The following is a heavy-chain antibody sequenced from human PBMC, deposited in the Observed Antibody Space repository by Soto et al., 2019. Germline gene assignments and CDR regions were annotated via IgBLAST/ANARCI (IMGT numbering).Heavy chain of an antibody. V-gene: IGHV4-59*01. CDR3: ARIYCSGGSSPRGYNWFDP. D-gene: IGHD2-15*01. Sequence: SETLSLTCTVSGGSISSYYQSSIRQPPGEGPEWIGYIYYSGSTNYNHSLKSRVTISVDTSKNQFSLKLSSVTAADTAVYYCARIYCSGGSSPRGYNWFDPWGQGTLVTVSS. CDR2: IYYSGST. J-gene: IGHJ5*02. CDR1: GGSISSYY.